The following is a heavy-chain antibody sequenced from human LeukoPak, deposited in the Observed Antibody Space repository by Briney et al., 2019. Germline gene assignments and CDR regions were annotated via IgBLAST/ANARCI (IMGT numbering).Heavy chain of an antibody. CDR1: GGSISSSSYY. CDR2: IYYSGST. CDR3: ARDLVGATA. V-gene: IGHV4-39*07. D-gene: IGHD1-26*01. Sequence: SETLSLTFTVSGGSISSSSYYWGWIRPPPGEGLEWIGSIYYSGSTYYNPSLKSRVTISVDTSKNQFSLKLSSVTAADTAVYYCARDLVGATAWGQGTLVTVSS. J-gene: IGHJ5*02.